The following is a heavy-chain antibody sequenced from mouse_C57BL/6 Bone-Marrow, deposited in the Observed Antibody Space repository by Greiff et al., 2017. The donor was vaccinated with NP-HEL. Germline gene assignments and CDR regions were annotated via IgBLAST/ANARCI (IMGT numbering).Heavy chain of an antibody. V-gene: IGHV1-64*01. Sequence: VQLQQPGAELVKPGASVKLSCKASGYTFTSYWMHWVKQRPGQGLEWIGMIHPNSGSTNYNQKFKGKSTLTVDKSSSTAYMQLSSLTSEDSAVYYCARRSLFYSWFAYWGQGTLVTVSA. D-gene: IGHD6-2*01. CDR3: ARRSLFYSWFAY. CDR1: GYTFTSYW. J-gene: IGHJ3*01. CDR2: IHPNSGST.